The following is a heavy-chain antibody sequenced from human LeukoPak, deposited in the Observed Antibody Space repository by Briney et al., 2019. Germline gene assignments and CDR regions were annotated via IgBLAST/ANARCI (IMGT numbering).Heavy chain of an antibody. V-gene: IGHV1-69*13. D-gene: IGHD6-13*01. CDR1: GYTFTSYA. J-gene: IGHJ4*02. CDR3: ARIAAAGLYFDY. CDR2: IIPIFGTA. Sequence: SVKVSCKASGYTFTSYAMHWVRQAPGQRLEWMGGIIPIFGTANYAQKFQGRVTITADESTSTAYMELSSLRSEDTAVYYCARIAAAGLYFDYWGQGTLVTVSS.